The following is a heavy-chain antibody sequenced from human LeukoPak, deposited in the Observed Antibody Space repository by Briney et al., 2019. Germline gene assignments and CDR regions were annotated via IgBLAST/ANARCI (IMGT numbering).Heavy chain of an antibody. V-gene: IGHV3-53*05. CDR2: IYSDGNT. CDR1: GFTVTRNF. J-gene: IGHJ4*02. CDR3: ASITDY. Sequence: GGSLRLSCAASGFTVTRNFMSWVRQAPGKGLEWVSVIYSDGNTYYADSVKGRFTVSRDNSKNTLYLQMNSLRAEDTAVYYCASITDYWGQGTLVTVSS. D-gene: IGHD2/OR15-2a*01.